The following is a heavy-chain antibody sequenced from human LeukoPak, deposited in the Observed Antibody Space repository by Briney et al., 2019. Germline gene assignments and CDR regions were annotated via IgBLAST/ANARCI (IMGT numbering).Heavy chain of an antibody. CDR1: GFTFTRNC. CDR3: ATGSDFYYDS. D-gene: IGHD1-26*01. V-gene: IGHV3-30-3*01. Sequence: GGSLRLSCTASGFTFTRNCMHWVRQAPGKGLEWGAAIPHDGSSALYADSVKARFIISRDNSKNTQYLQMNSLRTEDSAVYYCATGSDFYYDSWGQGILVTVSS. CDR2: IPHDGSSA. J-gene: IGHJ5*01.